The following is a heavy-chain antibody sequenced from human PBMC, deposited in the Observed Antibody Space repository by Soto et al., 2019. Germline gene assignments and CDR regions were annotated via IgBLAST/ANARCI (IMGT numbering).Heavy chain of an antibody. Sequence: GGSLRLSCAASGFTFSSYVMHGVRQAPGKGLEWVAVISYDGSNKYYADSVKGRFTISRDNSKNTLYLQMNSLRAEDTAVYYCAKLPASRGWYGRAFGYWGQRTLVTVYS. CDR2: ISYDGSNK. V-gene: IGHV3-30*18. CDR1: GFTFSSYV. J-gene: IGHJ4*02. CDR3: AKLPASRGWYGRAFGY. D-gene: IGHD6-19*01.